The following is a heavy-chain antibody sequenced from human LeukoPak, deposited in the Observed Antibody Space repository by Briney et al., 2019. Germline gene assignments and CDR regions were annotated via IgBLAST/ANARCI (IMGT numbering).Heavy chain of an antibody. V-gene: IGHV4-59*12. CDR2: IYYSGST. CDR3: ARGTRGSPCSSTSCSIESFDY. Sequence: PSETLSLTCTVSGGSISSYYWSWIRQPPGKGLEWIGYIYYSGSTNYNPSLKSRVTISVDTSKNQFSLKLSSVTAADTAVYYCARGTRGSPCSSTSCSIESFDYWGQGTLVTVSS. CDR1: GGSISSYY. D-gene: IGHD2-2*01. J-gene: IGHJ4*02.